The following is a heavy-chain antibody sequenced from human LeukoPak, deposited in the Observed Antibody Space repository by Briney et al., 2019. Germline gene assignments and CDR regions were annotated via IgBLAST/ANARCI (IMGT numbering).Heavy chain of an antibody. CDR1: GFSFNNNA. D-gene: IGHD2-2*01. Sequence: GGSLRLSCAAFGFSFNNNAMSWVRQAPGKGLEWVSAINGGGDATEYADSVKGRFTISRDNSKKTLYLQMNSLRPEDTAVYYCARCTASCYANAFDVWGQGTLLTVSS. V-gene: IGHV3-23*01. CDR2: INGGGDAT. CDR3: ARCTASCYANAFDV. J-gene: IGHJ3*01.